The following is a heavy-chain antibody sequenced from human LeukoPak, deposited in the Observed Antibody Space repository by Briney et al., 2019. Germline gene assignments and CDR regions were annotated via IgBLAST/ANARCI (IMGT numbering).Heavy chain of an antibody. J-gene: IGHJ6*03. Sequence: ASVKVSCKASGYTFTGYYMHWVRQAPGQGLEWMGWINPNSGGTKYAQKFQGRVTMTRDTSISTAHMELSRLTSDDTAVYYCARDRTTTVTQGYYYYYMDVWGKGTTVTVSS. CDR2: INPNSGGT. D-gene: IGHD4-17*01. CDR3: ARDRTTTVTQGYYYYYMDV. CDR1: GYTFTGYY. V-gene: IGHV1-2*02.